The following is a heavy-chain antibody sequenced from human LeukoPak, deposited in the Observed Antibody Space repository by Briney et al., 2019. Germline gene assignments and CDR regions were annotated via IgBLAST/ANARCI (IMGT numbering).Heavy chain of an antibody. CDR3: ARVGSSSSNWFDP. V-gene: IGHV4-30-2*01. CDR2: IYHSGST. D-gene: IGHD6-13*01. Sequence: PSQTLSLTCAVSGGSISSGGYSWSWIRQPPGKGLEWIGYIYHSGSTYYNPSLKSRVTISVDRSKNQFSLKLSSVTAADTAVYYCARVGSSSSNWFDPWGQGTLVTVSS. CDR1: GGSISSGGYS. J-gene: IGHJ5*02.